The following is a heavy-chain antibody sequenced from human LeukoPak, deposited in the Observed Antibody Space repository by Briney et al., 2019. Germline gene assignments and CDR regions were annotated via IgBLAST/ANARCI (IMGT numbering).Heavy chain of an antibody. CDR2: ICSGGST. Sequence: GGSLRLSCAASGFTVSSNYMSWVRQAPGKGLEWVSVICSGGSTYYADSVKGRFTISRDNSKNTLYLQMNSLRAEDTAVYYCASEYYDILTGYYSVDYWGQGTLVTVSS. J-gene: IGHJ4*02. CDR1: GFTVSSNY. CDR3: ASEYYDILTGYYSVDY. D-gene: IGHD3-9*01. V-gene: IGHV3-66*01.